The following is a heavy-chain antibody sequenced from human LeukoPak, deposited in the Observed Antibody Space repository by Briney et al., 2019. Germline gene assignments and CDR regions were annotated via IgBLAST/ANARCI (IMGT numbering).Heavy chain of an antibody. CDR1: GYTFTGYY. Sequence: GASVKVSCKASGYTFTGYYMHWGRQAPGQGLEWMGWINPNSGGTNYAQKFQGRVTMTRDTSISTAYMELSRLRSDDTAVYYCARIGIYGDYVPDAFDIWGQGTMVTVSS. CDR2: INPNSGGT. J-gene: IGHJ3*02. V-gene: IGHV1-2*02. CDR3: ARIGIYGDYVPDAFDI. D-gene: IGHD4-17*01.